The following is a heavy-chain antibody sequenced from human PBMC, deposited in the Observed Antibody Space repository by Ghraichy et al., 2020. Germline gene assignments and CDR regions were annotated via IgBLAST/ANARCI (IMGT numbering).Heavy chain of an antibody. Sequence: GGSLRLSCAASGFTFSSYWMSWVRQAPGKGLEWVANIKQDGSEKYYVDSVKGRFTISRDNAKNSLYLQMNSLRAEDTAVYYCARDLEGYYDSSGYLGPGGWGQGTMVTVSS. CDR1: GFTFSSYW. CDR2: IKQDGSEK. J-gene: IGHJ4*02. D-gene: IGHD3-22*01. CDR3: ARDLEGYYDSSGYLGPGG. V-gene: IGHV3-7*03.